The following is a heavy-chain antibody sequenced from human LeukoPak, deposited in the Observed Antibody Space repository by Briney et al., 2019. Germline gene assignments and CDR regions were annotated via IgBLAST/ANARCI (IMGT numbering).Heavy chain of an antibody. Sequence: SETLSLTCTVSGASISNYYWSWIRQPAGRGLEWIGRIHTSGRTDYNPSLKSRVTMSVDTSKNQSSLRLSSVTAADTAVYYCARKGGDSSGFDYWGQGTLVTVSS. CDR3: ARKGGDSSGFDY. J-gene: IGHJ4*02. V-gene: IGHV4-4*07. D-gene: IGHD6-19*01. CDR1: GASISNYY. CDR2: IHTSGRT.